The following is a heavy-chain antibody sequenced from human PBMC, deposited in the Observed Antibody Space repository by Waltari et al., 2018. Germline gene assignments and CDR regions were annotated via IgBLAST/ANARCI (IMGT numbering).Heavy chain of an antibody. Sequence: QVQLQESGPGLVKPSETLSPTCAVSGYSLSRGYYWGWIRQPPGKGLEWIGSIYHSGSTYYNPSLKSRVTISVDTSKNQFSLKLSSVTAADTAVYYCARSAVGATSDYWGQGTLVTVSS. CDR2: IYHSGST. CDR1: GYSLSRGYY. D-gene: IGHD1-26*01. CDR3: ARSAVGATSDY. V-gene: IGHV4-38-2*01. J-gene: IGHJ4*02.